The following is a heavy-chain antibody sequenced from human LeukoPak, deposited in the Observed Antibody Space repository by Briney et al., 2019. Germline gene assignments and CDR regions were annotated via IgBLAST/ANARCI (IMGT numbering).Heavy chain of an antibody. CDR3: AKRGTGYGSGKNVDF. CDR1: GFTFSSYA. CDR2: ISYDGGNK. V-gene: IGHV3-30-3*02. D-gene: IGHD3-10*01. Sequence: PGGSLRLSCAASGFTFSSYAMHWVRQAPGKGLEWVAVISYDGGNKYYADSVKGRFTISRDNSRNTLYLQMNSLRAEDTAVYYCAKRGTGYGSGKNVDFWGQGTLVTVSS. J-gene: IGHJ4*02.